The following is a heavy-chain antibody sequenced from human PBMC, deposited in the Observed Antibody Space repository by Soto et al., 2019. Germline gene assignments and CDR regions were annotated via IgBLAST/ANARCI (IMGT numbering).Heavy chain of an antibody. D-gene: IGHD2-15*01. V-gene: IGHV4-34*01. CDR3: AKHIGFCSGGGCYRGFDR. CDR1: GASLSGYY. CDR2: TNDSGST. Sequence: SETLSLTCAVSGASLSGYYRSWIRQPPGKGLEWIGETNDSGSTSYNPSLKSRVTISVDTSKNQFSLKLTSMTAADTAVYYCAKHIGFCSGGGCYRGFDRWGQGTLVTVSS. J-gene: IGHJ4*02.